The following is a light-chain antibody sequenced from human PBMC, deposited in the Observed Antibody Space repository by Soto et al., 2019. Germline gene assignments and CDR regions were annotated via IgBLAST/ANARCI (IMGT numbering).Light chain of an antibody. J-gene: IGKJ1*01. CDR3: QQLKSYPQT. CDR2: AAS. V-gene: IGKV1-5*01. Sequence: DIQMTRSPSTLSATVGDRVTITCRASQSISSWLAWYQQKPGKAPNLLIYAASTLHSGVPSRFSGSGSGTEFTLTISSLQPEDFATYYCQQLKSYPQTFGQGTKVDIK. CDR1: QSISSW.